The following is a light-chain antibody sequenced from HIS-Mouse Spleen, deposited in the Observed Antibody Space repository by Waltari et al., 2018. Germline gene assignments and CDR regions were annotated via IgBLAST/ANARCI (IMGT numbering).Light chain of an antibody. CDR1: QGISSN. V-gene: IGKV1-9*01. J-gene: IGKJ1*01. Sequence: DIQLTQSPSFLSASVGDRVTIPCRASQGISSNLAWYKQKPVKAPKLLIYAASTLQSGVPTRFSGSGSGTEFTLTISSLQPEDFATYYCQQLNSYPPTFGQGTKVEIK. CDR2: AAS. CDR3: QQLNSYPPT.